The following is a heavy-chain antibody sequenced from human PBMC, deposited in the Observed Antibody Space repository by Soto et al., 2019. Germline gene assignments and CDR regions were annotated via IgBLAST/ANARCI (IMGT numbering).Heavy chain of an antibody. D-gene: IGHD3-22*01. Sequence: PGGSLRLSCAASGFTFSSYAMSWVRQAPGEGLEWVSSVSGTGGNTNYADSVKGRFTISRDSSKNTLYLQMNSLRAEDTAVYYCAKGRYYDSSGYYPLDSWGQGTLVTVSS. CDR1: GFTFSSYA. J-gene: IGHJ4*02. V-gene: IGHV3-23*01. CDR2: VSGTGGNT. CDR3: AKGRYYDSSGYYPLDS.